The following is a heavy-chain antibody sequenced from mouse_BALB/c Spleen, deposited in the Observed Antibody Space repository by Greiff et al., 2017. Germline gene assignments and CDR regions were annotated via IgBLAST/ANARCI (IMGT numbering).Heavy chain of an antibody. D-gene: IGHD1-1*01. J-gene: IGHJ2*01. CDR3: ARAHYYGSRGDY. V-gene: IGHV5-6-3*01. CDR2: INSNGGST. Sequence: DVKLQESGGGLVQPGGSLKLSCAASGFTFSSYGMSWVRQTPDKRLELVATINSNGGSTYYPDSVKGRFTISRDNAKNTLYLQMSSLKSEDTAMYYCARAHYYGSRGDYWGQGTTLTVSS. CDR1: GFTFSSYG.